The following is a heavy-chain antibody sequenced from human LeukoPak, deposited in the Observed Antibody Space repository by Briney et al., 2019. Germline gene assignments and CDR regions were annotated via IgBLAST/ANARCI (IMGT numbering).Heavy chain of an antibody. CDR1: GFTFSSYW. CDR2: INSDGRTT. Sequence: GGSLRLSCTASGFTFSSYWMHWVRQAPGKGLVWVSRINSDGRTTSYADSVKGRFTISRDNAKNTLYLQMNSLRAEDTAVYYCASSAGSGYYYEGYWGQGTLVTVSS. D-gene: IGHD3-22*01. CDR3: ASSAGSGYYYEGY. J-gene: IGHJ4*02. V-gene: IGHV3-74*01.